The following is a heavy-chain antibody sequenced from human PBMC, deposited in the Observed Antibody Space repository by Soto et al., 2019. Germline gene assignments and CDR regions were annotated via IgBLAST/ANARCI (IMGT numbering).Heavy chain of an antibody. CDR1: GFTFNIYA. CDR2: ISFDGTKK. V-gene: IGHV3-30-3*01. D-gene: IGHD4-17*01. Sequence: GGSLRLSCAASGFTFNIYALHWVRQAPGKGLEWVAVISFDGTKKYYSDSVKGRFTISRDNLKNTLYLQMNNLRVEDAALYFCAREDDYGYRYINYGLDVWGQGTKVTVSS. J-gene: IGHJ6*02. CDR3: AREDDYGYRYINYGLDV.